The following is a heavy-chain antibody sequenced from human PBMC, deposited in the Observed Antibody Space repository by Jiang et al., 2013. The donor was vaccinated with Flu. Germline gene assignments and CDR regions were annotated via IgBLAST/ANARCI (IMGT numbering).Heavy chain of an antibody. CDR3: ARDADSSGYYYYGMDV. D-gene: IGHD3-22*01. CDR2: IYYSGST. V-gene: IGHV4-30-4*01. J-gene: IGHJ6*02. Sequence: KGLEWIGYIYYSGSTYYNPSLKSRVTXSVDTSKNQXSLKLSSVTAADTAVYYCARDADSSGYYYYGMDVWGQGTTVTVSS.